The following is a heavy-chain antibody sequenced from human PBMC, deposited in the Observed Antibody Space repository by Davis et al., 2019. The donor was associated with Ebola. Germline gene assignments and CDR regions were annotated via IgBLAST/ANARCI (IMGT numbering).Heavy chain of an antibody. V-gene: IGHV3-48*03. J-gene: IGHJ4*02. CDR2: ISGTGTST. CDR3: ARDAFSLSRYDTEDH. D-gene: IGHD3-9*01. CDR1: GLTFTNAW. Sequence: GESLKISCVASGLTFTNAWMNWVRQAPGKGLEWVSYISGTGTSTFYADSVKGRFTISRDNARDSLYLQMDSLRVEDTAIYYCARDAFSLSRYDTEDHWGQGTLVTVSS.